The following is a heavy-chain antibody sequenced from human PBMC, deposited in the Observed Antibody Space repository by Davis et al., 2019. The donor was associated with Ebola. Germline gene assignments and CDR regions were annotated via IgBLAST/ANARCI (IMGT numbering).Heavy chain of an antibody. CDR2: ISTYNGNT. J-gene: IGHJ4*02. V-gene: IGHV1-18*01. CDR3: ARDSFILTGYHRGYFDY. D-gene: IGHD3-9*01. CDR1: GYSFTDDG. Sequence: AASVKVSCKASGYSFTDDGISWVRQAPGQGLEWMGWISTYNGNTNYAQKLQGRVTMTTDTSTSTAYMELRSLRSDDTAVYYCARDSFILTGYHRGYFDYWGQGTLVTVSS.